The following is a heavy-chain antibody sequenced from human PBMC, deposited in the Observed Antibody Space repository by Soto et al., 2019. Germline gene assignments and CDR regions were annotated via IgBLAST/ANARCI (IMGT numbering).Heavy chain of an antibody. D-gene: IGHD3-22*01. CDR3: AKDRYYYDSSGFSYYYYGMDV. V-gene: IGHV3-30*18. CDR1: GFTFSSYG. Sequence: GGSLRLSCAASGFTFSSYGMHWVRQAPGKGLEWVAVISYDGSNKYYADSVKGRFTISRDNSKNTLYLQMNSLRAEDTAVYYCAKDRYYYDSSGFSYYYYGMDVWGQGTTVTVSS. CDR2: ISYDGSNK. J-gene: IGHJ6*02.